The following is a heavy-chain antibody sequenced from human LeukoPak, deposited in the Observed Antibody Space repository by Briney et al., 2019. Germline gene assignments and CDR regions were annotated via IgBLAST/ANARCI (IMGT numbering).Heavy chain of an antibody. CDR3: ARDSGPDSI. V-gene: IGHV3-21*01. CDR1: GFTFSSYA. CDR2: ISSGGFNT. Sequence: GGSLRLSCAASGFTFSSYAMSWVRQAPGKGLEWVSAISSGGFNTFYADSVKGRFTISRDNAKNSLYLQMNSLRAEDTAVYYCARDSGPDSIWGQGTLVTVSS. D-gene: IGHD3-10*01. J-gene: IGHJ4*02.